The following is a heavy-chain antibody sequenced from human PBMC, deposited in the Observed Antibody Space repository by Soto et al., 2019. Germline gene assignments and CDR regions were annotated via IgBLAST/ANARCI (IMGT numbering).Heavy chain of an antibody. CDR1: GGSVTSGSYY. CDR3: AKDQGIAVAVFDY. Sequence: QVQLQESGPGLVKPSETLSLTCTVSGGSVTSGSYYWSWIRQPPGKGLEWIGYIYDSGSTKYNPSLKSRVTISIDTSKKQISLRLISVTAADTAVYYCAKDQGIAVAVFDYWGQGTLVTVSS. J-gene: IGHJ4*02. V-gene: IGHV4-61*01. D-gene: IGHD6-19*01. CDR2: IYDSGST.